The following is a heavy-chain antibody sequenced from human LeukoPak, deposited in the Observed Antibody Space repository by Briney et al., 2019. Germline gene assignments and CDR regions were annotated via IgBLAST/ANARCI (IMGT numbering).Heavy chain of an antibody. Sequence: SETLSLTYTVSGGSISSSSYYWGWIRQAPGKGLEWIGSFEYGGSTYYNPSLKSRVTISVDTSKNQFSLKLSSVTAADTAVYYCARESSRDCRTTSCYEVFDPWGQGTLVTVSS. CDR3: ARESSRDCRTTSCYEVFDP. V-gene: IGHV4-39*07. J-gene: IGHJ5*02. CDR1: GGSISSSSYY. D-gene: IGHD2-2*01. CDR2: FEYGGST.